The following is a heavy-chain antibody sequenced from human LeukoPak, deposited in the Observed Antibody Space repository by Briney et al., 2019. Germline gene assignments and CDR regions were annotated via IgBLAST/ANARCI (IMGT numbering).Heavy chain of an antibody. V-gene: IGHV4-34*01. D-gene: IGHD5-18*01. CDR2: INHSGST. J-gene: IGHJ3*02. Sequence: PSETLSLTCTVSGGSISSYYWSWIRQPPGKGLEWIGEINHSGSTNYNPSLKSRVTISVDTSKNQFSLKLSSVTAADTAVYYCARAMDTAVVDAFDIWGQGTMVTVSS. CDR3: ARAMDTAVVDAFDI. CDR1: GGSISSYY.